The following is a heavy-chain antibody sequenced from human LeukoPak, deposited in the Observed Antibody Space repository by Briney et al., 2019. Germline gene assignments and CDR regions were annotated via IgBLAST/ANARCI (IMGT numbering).Heavy chain of an antibody. CDR2: INHSGST. Sequence: PGGSLRLSCAASGFTFSSYGMSWIRQPPGKGLEWIGEINHSGSTNYNPSLKSRVTISVDTSKNQFSLKLSSVTAADTAAYYCAREDYDAFDIWGQGTMVTVSS. CDR3: AREDYDAFDI. D-gene: IGHD3/OR15-3a*01. V-gene: IGHV4-34*01. CDR1: GFTFSSYG. J-gene: IGHJ3*02.